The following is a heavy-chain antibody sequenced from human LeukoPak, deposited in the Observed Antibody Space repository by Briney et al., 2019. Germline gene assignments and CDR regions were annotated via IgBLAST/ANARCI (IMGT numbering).Heavy chain of an antibody. CDR3: ARGLSDYGDYYYYYMDV. CDR1: GYTFTSYG. CDR2: ISAYNGNT. J-gene: IGHJ6*03. Sequence: ASVKVSCKASGYTFTSYGISWVRQAPGQGLEWMGWISAYNGNTNYAQKFQGRVTMTRNTSISTAYMELSSLRSEDTAVYYCARGLSDYGDYYYYYMDVWGKGTTVTISS. V-gene: IGHV1-18*01. D-gene: IGHD4-17*01.